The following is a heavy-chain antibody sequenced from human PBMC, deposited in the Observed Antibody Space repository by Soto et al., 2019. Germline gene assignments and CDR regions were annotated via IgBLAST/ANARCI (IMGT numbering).Heavy chain of an antibody. CDR3: TQDQYVSGYFGY. D-gene: IGHD2-2*03. J-gene: IGHJ4*02. CDR2: INHSGGT. CDR1: GGSFSAYH. V-gene: IGHV4-34*01. Sequence: HVQLQQWGAGLLKPSETLSLTCAASGGSFSAYHWNWIRQPPGKGLEWIGEINHSGGTNYNPSLKRRATKQIDTASNQFSLKLTSVTAADTAVYYCTQDQYVSGYFGYWGQGTLVTVSS.